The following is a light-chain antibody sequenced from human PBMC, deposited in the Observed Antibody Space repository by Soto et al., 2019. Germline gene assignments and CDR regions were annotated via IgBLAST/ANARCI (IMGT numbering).Light chain of an antibody. Sequence: EIVMTQSPATLSVSPGERAALSCRVSQSVSSKLAWYRQRPGQAPSLVXYDTSTRATGVPARFSGSGSGTELTLTISSLQSEDFGVYYCQQYNDWFSITFGQGTRLEIK. V-gene: IGKV3-15*01. CDR2: DTS. CDR3: QQYNDWFSIT. CDR1: QSVSSK. J-gene: IGKJ5*01.